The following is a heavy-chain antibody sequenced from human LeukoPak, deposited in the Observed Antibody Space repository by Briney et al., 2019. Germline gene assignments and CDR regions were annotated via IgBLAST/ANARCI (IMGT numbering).Heavy chain of an antibody. J-gene: IGHJ4*02. CDR2: INHSGIS. CDR1: GGSFSGYY. D-gene: IGHD3-10*01. CDR3: ARSYNRVELLYY. V-gene: IGHV4-34*01. Sequence: SETLSLTCAVYGGSFSGYYWTWIRQPPGKGLEWIGEINHSGISNYNPSLKSRVTISLDTSKNQLSLRLSSVTAADTAVYYCARSYNRVELLYYWGQGTLVTVSS.